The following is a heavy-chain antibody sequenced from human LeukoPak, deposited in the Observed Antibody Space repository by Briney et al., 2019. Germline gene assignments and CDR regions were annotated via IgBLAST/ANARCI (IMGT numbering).Heavy chain of an antibody. CDR1: GGSISSDY. CDR2: ISYSGST. CDR3: ARQASCSGTNCYPFDY. J-gene: IGHJ4*02. Sequence: PSETLSLTCTVSGGSISSDYWSWIRQPPGKGLEWIGWISYSGSTTYNPSLKTRVTISLDTSKNQFSLKLSSVTAADTDVYYCARQASCSGTNCYPFDYWGQGTLVTVSS. V-gene: IGHV4-59*08. D-gene: IGHD2-2*01.